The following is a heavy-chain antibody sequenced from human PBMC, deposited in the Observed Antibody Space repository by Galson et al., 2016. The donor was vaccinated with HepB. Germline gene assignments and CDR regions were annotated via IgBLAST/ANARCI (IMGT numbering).Heavy chain of an antibody. CDR3: AREISDYEVLTSTIRGDWFDP. V-gene: IGHV1-18*01. J-gene: IGHJ5*02. D-gene: IGHD3-9*01. Sequence: SVKVSCKASGYIFTNYGISWVRQAPGQGLEWMGWISTDNGDTSNAQKFQGRVTMTADTSTTIAYMELRSLRSDDTAVYYCAREISDYEVLTSTIRGDWFDPWGQGTLVTVTS. CDR1: GYIFTNYG. CDR2: ISTDNGDT.